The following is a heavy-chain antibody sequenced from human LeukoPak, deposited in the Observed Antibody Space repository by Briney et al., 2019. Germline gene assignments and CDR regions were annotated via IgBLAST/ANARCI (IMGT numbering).Heavy chain of an antibody. CDR2: IYYSGST. CDR1: GGSISSSPYY. D-gene: IGHD6-19*01. V-gene: IGHV4-39*01. Sequence: PSETLSLTCTVSGGSISSSPYYWGWIRQPPGKGLGGIGNIYYSGSTYYNPSLKTRVTISVDTSKNQFSLKLTSVTAADTAVYYCARHASVDGNWPRPLDYWGQGSLVTVSS. CDR3: ARHASVDGNWPRPLDY. J-gene: IGHJ4*02.